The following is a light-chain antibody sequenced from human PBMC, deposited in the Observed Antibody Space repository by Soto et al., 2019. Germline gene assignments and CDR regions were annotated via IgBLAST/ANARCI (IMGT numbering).Light chain of an antibody. Sequence: QSVLTQPPSASGTPGQRFTISCSGSSSNIASNTVNWYQQLPGTAPKLLIYNNNHRPSGVLDRFSGSKSGTSASLAISGLQSEDEADYYCAAWDDSLNGPLFGGGTELTVL. V-gene: IGLV1-44*01. J-gene: IGLJ2*01. CDR3: AAWDDSLNGPL. CDR2: NNN. CDR1: SSNIASNT.